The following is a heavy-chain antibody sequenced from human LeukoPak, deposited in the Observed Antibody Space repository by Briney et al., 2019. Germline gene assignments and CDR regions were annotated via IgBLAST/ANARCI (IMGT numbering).Heavy chain of an antibody. J-gene: IGHJ4*02. Sequence: PGTSLRLSCAASGSTFSLHGMHWVRQAPGKGLEWVAVISYDGSNKYYADSVKGRFTISRDNSKNTLYLQMNSLRAEDTAVYYCAKDLRHLTGYPGTLLGDYWGQGTLVTVSS. V-gene: IGHV3-30*18. D-gene: IGHD3-9*01. CDR1: GSTFSLHG. CDR2: ISYDGSNK. CDR3: AKDLRHLTGYPGTLLGDY.